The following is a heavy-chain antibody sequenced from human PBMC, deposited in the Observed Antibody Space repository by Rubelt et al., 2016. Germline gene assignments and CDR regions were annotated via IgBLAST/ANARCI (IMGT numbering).Heavy chain of an antibody. D-gene: IGHD6-13*01. CDR3: ARGWGSRWYYFDY. J-gene: IGHJ4*02. V-gene: IGHV4-4*07. Sequence: LSLTCTVSGASISIFYWSWIRQSAGQGLEWIGRVDPSGSTNSNLSLKRRITMSVDTSKNQFSLKLNSVTAADTAVYFCARGWGSRWYYFDYWGQGTLVTVSS. CDR1: GASISIFY. CDR2: VDPSGST.